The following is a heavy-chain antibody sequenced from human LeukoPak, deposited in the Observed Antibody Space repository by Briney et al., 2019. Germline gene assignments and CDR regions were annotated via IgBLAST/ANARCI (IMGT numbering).Heavy chain of an antibody. J-gene: IGHJ4*02. CDR1: GGSISSYY. CDR2: IHYSGST. Sequence: SETLSLTCTVSGGSISSYYWSWIRQPPGKGLEWIGYIHYSGSTNYNPSLKSRVTISVDTSKNQFSLKLSSVTAADTAVYYCASGGVEMATIWYYWGQGTLVTVSS. D-gene: IGHD5-24*01. V-gene: IGHV4-59*01. CDR3: ASGGVEMATIWYY.